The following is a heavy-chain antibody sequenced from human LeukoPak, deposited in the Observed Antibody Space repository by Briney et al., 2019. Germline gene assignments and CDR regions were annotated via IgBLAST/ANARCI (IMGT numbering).Heavy chain of an antibody. CDR2: IYYSGTT. CDR3: ARGGSISWHPPYFYGLDV. CDR1: GGSMSSYY. J-gene: IGHJ6*02. D-gene: IGHD6-13*01. V-gene: IGHV4-59*12. Sequence: SSETLSLTCTVSGGSMSSYYWIWIRQPPGKGLEWIGYIYYSGTTSYNPSLKSRVTISVDRSKNQFSLKLSSVTAADTAVYYCARGGSISWHPPYFYGLDVWGQGTTVTVSS.